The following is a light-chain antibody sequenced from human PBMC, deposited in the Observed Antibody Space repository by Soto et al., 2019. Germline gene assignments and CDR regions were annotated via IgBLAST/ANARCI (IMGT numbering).Light chain of an antibody. J-gene: IGKJ4*01. Sequence: DIQMTQSPSTLSGSVGDRVTITCRASQTISSWLAWYQQKPGKAPKLLIYKASTLKSGVPSRFSGSGSGTEFTLTISSLQPDDFATYYCQQHINWPLTFGGGTKV. CDR3: QQHINWPLT. CDR2: KAS. V-gene: IGKV1-5*03. CDR1: QTISSW.